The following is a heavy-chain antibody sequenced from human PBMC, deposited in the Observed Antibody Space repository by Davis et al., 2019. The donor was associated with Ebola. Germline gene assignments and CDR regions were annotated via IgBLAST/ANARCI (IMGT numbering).Heavy chain of an antibody. V-gene: IGHV3-23*01. CDR2: IGSRSEYV. CDR1: GLTFSRSV. D-gene: IGHD2-2*01. J-gene: IGHJ5*02. CDR3: ARMPTGFPNWFGP. Sequence: GGSLRLSCAASGLTFSRSVMGWVRQAPGKGLEWVAAIGSRSEYVEYTKSVRGRFAISRDNSRNTLLLQMNGLRAEDTALYYCARMPTGFPNWFGPWGQGTLVTVSS.